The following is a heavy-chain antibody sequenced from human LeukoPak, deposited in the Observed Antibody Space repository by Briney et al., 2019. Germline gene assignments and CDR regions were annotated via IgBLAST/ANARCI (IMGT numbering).Heavy chain of an antibody. J-gene: IGHJ4*02. CDR2: IKSEAYGGVA. V-gene: IGHV3-49*04. D-gene: IGHD3-10*01. Sequence: GGSLSLSCKTSGFTLGVYAMGCVRQAPGKGVEWVGYIKSEAYGGVAEYAASVKGRFSISRDDSESIVYLQMARLETEDTGVYYCSREDYYYGSLPHRASDYWGQGTLVTVSS. CDR3: SREDYYYGSLPHRASDY. CDR1: GFTLGVYA.